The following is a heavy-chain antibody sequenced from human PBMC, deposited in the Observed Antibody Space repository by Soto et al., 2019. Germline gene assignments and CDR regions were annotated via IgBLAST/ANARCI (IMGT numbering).Heavy chain of an antibody. J-gene: IGHJ5*02. Sequence: ASVKVSCKASGYTFTGYYMHWVRQAPGQGLEWMGWINPNSGGTNYAQKFQGWVTMTRDTSISTAYMELSRLRSDDTAVYYCARGPKYYDFWSGYNWFDPWGQGTLVTVS. CDR2: INPNSGGT. D-gene: IGHD3-3*01. V-gene: IGHV1-2*04. CDR1: GYTFTGYY. CDR3: ARGPKYYDFWSGYNWFDP.